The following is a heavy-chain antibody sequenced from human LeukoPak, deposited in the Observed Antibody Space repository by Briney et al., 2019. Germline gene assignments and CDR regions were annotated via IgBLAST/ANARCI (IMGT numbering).Heavy chain of an antibody. CDR1: GDSVSSNSAA. J-gene: IGHJ6*03. CDR3: ARGEDSSGWYRTATNENYYYYYMDV. CDR2: TYYRSKWYN. Sequence: SQTLSLTCAISGDSVSSNSAAWNWIRQSPSRGLEWLGRTYYRSKWYNDYAVSVKSRITINPDTSKNQFSLQLNSVTPEDTAVYYCARGEDSSGWYRTATNENYYYYYMDVWGKGTTVTISS. D-gene: IGHD6-19*01. V-gene: IGHV6-1*01.